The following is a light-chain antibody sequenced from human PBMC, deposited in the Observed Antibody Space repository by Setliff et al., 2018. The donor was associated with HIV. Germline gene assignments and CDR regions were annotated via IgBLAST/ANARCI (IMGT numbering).Light chain of an antibody. V-gene: IGLV2-14*03. Sequence: QSVLTQPASVSGSPGHSITISCTGTSSDVGGYNYVSWYQQHPGKAPKLMISDVSNGPSGVSNRFSGSKSGNTASLTISGLQAEDEADYYCGSYTSSTPLYVFGTGTKVTVL. CDR3: GSYTSSTPLYV. J-gene: IGLJ1*01. CDR2: DVS. CDR1: SSDVGGYNY.